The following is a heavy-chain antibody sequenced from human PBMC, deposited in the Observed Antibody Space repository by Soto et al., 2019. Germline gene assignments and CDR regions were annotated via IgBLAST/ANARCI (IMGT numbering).Heavy chain of an antibody. V-gene: IGHV3-48*01. J-gene: IGHJ6*03. Sequence: GGSIELSSAASGVTVSSYSVNGVRQTPGKGLEWVSYISSSSSTIYYADSVKGRFTISRDNAKNSLYLQMNSLRAEDTAVYYCARDLEWLPKAPYYYYYMAVWGKGTTVTVFS. D-gene: IGHD3-3*01. CDR3: ARDLEWLPKAPYYYYYMAV. CDR1: GVTVSSYS. CDR2: ISSSSSTI.